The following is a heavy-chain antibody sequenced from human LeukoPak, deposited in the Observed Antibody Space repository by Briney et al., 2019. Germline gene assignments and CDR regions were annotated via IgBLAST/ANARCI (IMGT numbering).Heavy chain of an antibody. CDR2: INPSGGST. CDR3: ARDSPVVPAAIFYYYYGMDV. V-gene: IGHV1-46*01. CDR1: GYTFTSYY. D-gene: IGHD2-2*01. J-gene: IGHJ6*02. Sequence: ASVKVSCKASGYTFTSYYMHWARQAPGQGLEWMGIINPSGGSTSYAQKFQGGVTMTRDTSTSTVYMELSSLRSEDTAVYYCARDSPVVPAAIFYYYYGMDVWSQGTTVTVSS.